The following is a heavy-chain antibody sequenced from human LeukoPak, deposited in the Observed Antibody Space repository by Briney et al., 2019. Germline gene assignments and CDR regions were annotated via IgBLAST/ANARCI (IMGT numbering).Heavy chain of an antibody. J-gene: IGHJ5*02. CDR1: GFTFSTFA. Sequence: GGSLRLSCAASGFTFSTFAMTWVRQAPGKGLEWVSVISGSGGSAYYADSVKGRFTISRDNSKNTLYLQMNSLRAEDTAVYYCAKVHNSSRWFGPWGQGTLVTVSS. V-gene: IGHV3-23*01. CDR3: AKVHNSSRWFGP. CDR2: ISGSGGSA. D-gene: IGHD6-6*01.